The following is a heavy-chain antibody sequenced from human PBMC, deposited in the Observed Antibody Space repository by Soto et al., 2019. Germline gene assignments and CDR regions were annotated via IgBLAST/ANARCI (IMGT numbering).Heavy chain of an antibody. J-gene: IGHJ6*02. CDR1: GFTFTSSA. CDR3: AAEGGDFWGGWLYYYGMDV. D-gene: IGHD3-3*01. CDR2: IVVGSGNT. Sequence: QMQLVQSGPEVKKPGTSVKVSCKASGFTFTSSAVQWVRQARGQRLAWIGWIVVGSGNTNYAQKFQERVTITRDMSTSTAYMELSSLRSEDTAVYYCAAEGGDFWGGWLYYYGMDVWGQGTTVTVSS. V-gene: IGHV1-58*01.